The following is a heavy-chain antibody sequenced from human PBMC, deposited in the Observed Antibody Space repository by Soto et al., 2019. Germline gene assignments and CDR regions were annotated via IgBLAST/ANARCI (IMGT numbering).Heavy chain of an antibody. Sequence: QGQLVQSGGEVKKPGASVKVSCKASGYTFTRYGISWVRQAPGQGLEWMGWISGHNGNTIYAQKLQGRVTLTIDTSTSTAYMELRSLRSDDTAMYYCAREGILGPCDAFDMWGLGTMVTVSS. J-gene: IGHJ3*02. D-gene: IGHD3-3*01. CDR1: GYTFTRYG. V-gene: IGHV1-18*04. CDR3: AREGILGPCDAFDM. CDR2: ISGHNGNT.